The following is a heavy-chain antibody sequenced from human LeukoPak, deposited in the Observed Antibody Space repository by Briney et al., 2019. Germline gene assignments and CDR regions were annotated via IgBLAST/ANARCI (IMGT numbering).Heavy chain of an antibody. CDR3: ARVLREFFGSGTYVKTFDY. J-gene: IGHJ4*02. D-gene: IGHD3-10*01. Sequence: PGGSLRLSCAASGFTFSSCAMSWVRQAPGKGLELVSGVSGNGDYTYYADSVKGRFTISRDNSKNTLYLQMNNLRAEDTAVYYCARVLREFFGSGTYVKTFDYWGQGTLVTVSS. V-gene: IGHV3-23*01. CDR2: VSGNGDYT. CDR1: GFTFSSCA.